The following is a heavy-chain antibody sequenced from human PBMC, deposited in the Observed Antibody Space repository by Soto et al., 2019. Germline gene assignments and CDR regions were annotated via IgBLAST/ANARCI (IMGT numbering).Heavy chain of an antibody. Sequence: SETLSLTCAVYGGSFSGYYWSWIRQPPGKGLEWIGEINHSGSTNYNPSLKSQVTISVDTSKNQFSLKLSSVTAADTAVYYCARPAPYCSSTSCYRNWFDLWGQGTLVTVSS. CDR3: ARPAPYCSSTSCYRNWFDL. CDR1: GGSFSGYY. CDR2: INHSGST. J-gene: IGHJ5*02. D-gene: IGHD2-2*01. V-gene: IGHV4-34*01.